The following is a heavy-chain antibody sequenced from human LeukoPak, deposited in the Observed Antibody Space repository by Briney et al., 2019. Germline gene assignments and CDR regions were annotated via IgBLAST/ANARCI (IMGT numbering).Heavy chain of an antibody. CDR2: IYPGDSDT. CDR1: GYSFTSYW. CDR3: ARHAYYGSGSYFYYYYYMDV. V-gene: IGHV5-51*01. J-gene: IGHJ6*03. D-gene: IGHD3-10*01. Sequence: GASLKISCKGSGYSFTSYWIGWVRQMPGKGLEWMGIIYPGDSDTRYSPSFQGQVTISADKSISTAYLQWSSLKASDTAMYYCARHAYYGSGSYFYYYYYMDVWGKGTTVTVSS.